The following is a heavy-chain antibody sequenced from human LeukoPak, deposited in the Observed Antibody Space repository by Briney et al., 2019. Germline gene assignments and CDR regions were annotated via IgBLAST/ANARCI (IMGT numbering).Heavy chain of an antibody. V-gene: IGHV4-59*08. D-gene: IGHD5-24*01. CDR1: GDSISSYY. CDR2: IYYSGGT. J-gene: IGHJ3*02. CDR3: ARHVTISGPYDASDI. Sequence: SETLSLICTVSGDSISSYYWSWLRQPPGKGLEWIGYIYYSGGTDYNPSLKSRVTISVDTSKNQFSLKLRSVTAADTAVYYCARHVTISGPYDASDIWGQGTMVTVSS.